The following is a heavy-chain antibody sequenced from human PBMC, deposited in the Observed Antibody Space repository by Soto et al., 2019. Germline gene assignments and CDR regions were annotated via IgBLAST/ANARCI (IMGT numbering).Heavy chain of an antibody. CDR3: ARGHYSLDV. CDR1: GFMFSDYY. V-gene: IGHV3-11*03. CDR2: IDTISDT. Sequence: QVQLMQSGGGLVKPGGSLRLSCAASGFMFSDYYMTWIRQTPVRGLEWVAYIDTISDTYYVDSVRGRFTIYRDDARNSLYLQMSSRRFEDSAVYYCARGHYSLDVWGQGTTVTVSS. J-gene: IGHJ6*02.